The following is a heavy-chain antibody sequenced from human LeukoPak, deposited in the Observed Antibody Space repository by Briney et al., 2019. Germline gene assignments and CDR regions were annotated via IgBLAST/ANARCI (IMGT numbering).Heavy chain of an antibody. J-gene: IGHJ4*02. Sequence: GGSLRLSCAASGFTFSSYSMNWVRQAPGKGLEWVSSISSSSSYISYADSVKGRFTISRDNAKNSLYLQMNSLRAEDTAVYYCARDVGGSWGGYWGQGTLVTVSS. CDR3: ARDVGGSWGGY. V-gene: IGHV3-21*01. CDR2: ISSSSSYI. CDR1: GFTFSSYS. D-gene: IGHD2-15*01.